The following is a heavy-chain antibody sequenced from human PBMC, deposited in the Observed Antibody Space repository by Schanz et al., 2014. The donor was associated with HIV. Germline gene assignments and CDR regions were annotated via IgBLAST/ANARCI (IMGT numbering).Heavy chain of an antibody. CDR1: GFTFSSYG. V-gene: IGHV3-23*04. J-gene: IGHJ4*02. CDR3: ANEEVPNDY. CDR2: VSGSGYTT. Sequence: VQLVESGGGVVQPGRSLRLSCAASGFTFSSYGMHWVRQAPGKGLEWVAVVSGSGYTTYYGDSVQGRFTISRDNSKNTLYLQMNSLRVEDTAVYYCANEEVPNDYWGQGTLVTVSS.